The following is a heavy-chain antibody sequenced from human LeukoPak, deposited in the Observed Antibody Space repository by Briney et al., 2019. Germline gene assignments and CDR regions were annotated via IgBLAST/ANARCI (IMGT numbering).Heavy chain of an antibody. Sequence: GGSLRLSCAASGFTFSSYAMSWVRQAPGKGLEWVSSITISGATTYYADSVKGRLTISRDNSKTTLYLQMNSLRAEDTAVYYCATYGSGSYYRNAFDYWGQGTLVTVSP. CDR3: ATYGSGSYYRNAFDY. CDR1: GFTFSSYA. D-gene: IGHD3-10*01. CDR2: ITISGATT. J-gene: IGHJ4*02. V-gene: IGHV3-23*01.